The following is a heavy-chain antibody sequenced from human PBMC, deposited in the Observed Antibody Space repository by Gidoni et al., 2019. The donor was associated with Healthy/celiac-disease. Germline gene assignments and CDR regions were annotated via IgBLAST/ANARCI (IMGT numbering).Heavy chain of an antibody. CDR3: AKGPLRDYYDSSGYAMFFDY. D-gene: IGHD3-22*01. CDR1: GFNFSSYA. J-gene: IGHJ4*02. V-gene: IGHV3-23*01. CDR2: ISGSGGST. Sequence: EVQLLESGGGLVQPGGSLRLSCAASGFNFSSYAMSWVRQAPGKGLEWVSAISGSGGSTYYADSVKGRFTISRDNSKNTLYLQMNSLRAEDTAVYYCAKGPLRDYYDSSGYAMFFDYWGQGTLVTVSS.